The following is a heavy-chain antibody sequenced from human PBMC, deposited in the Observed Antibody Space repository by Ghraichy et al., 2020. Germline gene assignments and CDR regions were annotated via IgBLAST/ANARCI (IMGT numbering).Heavy chain of an antibody. V-gene: IGHV3-23*01. CDR1: GFTFSSYA. Sequence: GGSLRLSCVASGFTFSSYAMSWVRQAPGKGLEWVSGISGSGGSTVYADSVKGRFTISRDNSKNTLYLQMSSLRLEDTAVFYCAKDSWSGSGDYSWGGFDYWGQGNPVTVSS. CDR3: AKDSWSGSGDYSWGGFDY. D-gene: IGHD3-10*01. J-gene: IGHJ4*02. CDR2: ISGSGGST.